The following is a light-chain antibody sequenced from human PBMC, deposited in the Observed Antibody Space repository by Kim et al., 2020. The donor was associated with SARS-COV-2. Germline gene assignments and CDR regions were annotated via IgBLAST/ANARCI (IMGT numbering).Light chain of an antibody. CDR3: KSRDSSGNLLV. CDR1: NLRSYS. CDR2: AKN. V-gene: IGLV3-19*01. J-gene: IGLJ2*01. Sequence: ALGQTIRITCQGDNLRSYSASWYQQKPGQAPVLVIFAKNNRPSGIPDRFSGSSSGNTASLTITGAQAEDEADYYFKSRDSSGNLLVFGGGTQLTVL.